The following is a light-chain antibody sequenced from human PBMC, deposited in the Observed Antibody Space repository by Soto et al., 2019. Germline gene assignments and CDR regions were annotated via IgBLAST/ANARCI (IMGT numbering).Light chain of an antibody. CDR2: SAS. J-gene: IGKJ5*01. V-gene: IGKV3-15*01. CDR1: QSVSTN. CDR3: QQYDSLPLT. Sequence: EIVMTQSPATLSVSPGERVTLSCRASQSVSTNLAWYQQKPGQAPRLLIYSASTRATGIPARFSGSGSGTEFTLTISSLQSEDFATYYCQQYDSLPLTFGQGTRLEI.